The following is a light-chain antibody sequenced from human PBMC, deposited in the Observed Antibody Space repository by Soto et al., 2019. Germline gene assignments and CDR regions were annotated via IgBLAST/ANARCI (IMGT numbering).Light chain of an antibody. V-gene: IGKV3-20*01. J-gene: IGKJ2*01. CDR2: GAS. CDR1: QSVSSSY. Sequence: EIVLTQSPGTLSLSPGERATLSCRASQSVSSSYLAWYQQKPGQAPRLLIYGASSRATGIPDRFSGSGSGTDFTLTISRLEPEDFAVDYCQQYGSSTRTFGQGTKLEIK. CDR3: QQYGSSTRT.